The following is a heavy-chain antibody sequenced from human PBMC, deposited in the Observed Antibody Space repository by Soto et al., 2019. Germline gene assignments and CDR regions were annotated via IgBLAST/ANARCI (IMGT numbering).Heavy chain of an antibody. CDR3: ARDRVPGYFDY. D-gene: IGHD2-2*01. CDR1: GATLSSYT. J-gene: IGHJ4*02. CDR2: IIPILGIA. Sequence: QVQLVQSGAEVKKPGSSVKVSCKASGATLSSYTISWVRQAPGQGLEWMGRIIPILGIANYPQNFQGRITITADKSTTTVYMALSSLRSEDTAVYYCARDRVPGYFDYWGQGTLVTVSS. V-gene: IGHV1-69*08.